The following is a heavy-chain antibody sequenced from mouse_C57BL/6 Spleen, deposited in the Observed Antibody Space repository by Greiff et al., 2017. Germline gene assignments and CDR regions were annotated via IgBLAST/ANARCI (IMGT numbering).Heavy chain of an antibody. J-gene: IGHJ4*01. CDR3: ARHNGNDRAMDY. CDR2: ISSGGSYT. Sequence: EVQLVESGGDLVKPGGSLKLSCAASGFTFSSYGMSWVRQTPDKRLEWVATISSGGSYTYYPDSVKGRFTISRDNAKNTLYLQMSSLKSEDTAMYYCARHNGNDRAMDYWGQGTSVTVSS. D-gene: IGHD2-2*01. V-gene: IGHV5-6*01. CDR1: GFTFSSYG.